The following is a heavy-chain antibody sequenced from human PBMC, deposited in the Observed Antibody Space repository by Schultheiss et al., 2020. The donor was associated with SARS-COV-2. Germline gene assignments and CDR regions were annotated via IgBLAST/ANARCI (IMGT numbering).Heavy chain of an antibody. CDR3: AREDYSNSY. V-gene: IGHV4-61*08. CDR1: GGSISSGGYY. CDR2: IYYSGST. Sequence: SETLSLTCTVSGGSISSGGYYWSWNRQHPGQGLEWIGYIYYSGSTNYNPSLKSRVTISVDTSKNQFYLKLSSVTAADTAVYYCAREDYSNSYWGQGTLVTVSS. D-gene: IGHD4-11*01. J-gene: IGHJ4*02.